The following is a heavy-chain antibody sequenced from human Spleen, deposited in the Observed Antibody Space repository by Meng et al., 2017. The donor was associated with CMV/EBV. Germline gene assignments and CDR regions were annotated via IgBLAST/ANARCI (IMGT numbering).Heavy chain of an antibody. D-gene: IGHD6-13*01. J-gene: IGHJ3*02. CDR1: GFTVSSNY. CDR3: NPAAGNLAFDI. Sequence: GESLKISCAASGFTVSSNYMSWVRQAPGKGLEWVSVIYSCGSTYYADSVKGRFTISRDNSKNTLYLQMNSLRAEDTAVYYCNPAAGNLAFDIWGQGTMVTVSS. V-gene: IGHV3-66*03. CDR2: IYSCGST.